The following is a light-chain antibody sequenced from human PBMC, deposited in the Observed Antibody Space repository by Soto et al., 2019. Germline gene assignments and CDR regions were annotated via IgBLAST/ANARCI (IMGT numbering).Light chain of an antibody. J-gene: IGKJ1*01. CDR2: RAS. CDR3: QHTLKWPPT. V-gene: IGKV3-15*01. CDR1: QNIYSN. Sequence: IVMTQSPATLSVSPGERATLSCRASQNIYSNVAWYQQRPGQAPRLLIYRASTRAPGIPARFSGSGSGTEFTLTISSLQSEDFALYYCQHTLKWPPTFGQGTKVDIK.